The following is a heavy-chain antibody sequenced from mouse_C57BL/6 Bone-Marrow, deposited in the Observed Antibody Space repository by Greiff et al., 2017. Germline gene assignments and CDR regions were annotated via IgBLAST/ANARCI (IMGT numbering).Heavy chain of an antibody. CDR1: GFSLTSYG. Sequence: VQLVESGPGLVAPSQSLSITCTVSGFSLTSYGVDWVRQPPGQGLEWLGVIWGGGSTNYNSALMSRLSISKDNSKSQVFLKMSSLQTDDTAMYYCAKHDGYYGVAYWGQGTLVTVSA. V-gene: IGHV2-9*01. CDR3: AKHDGYYGVAY. J-gene: IGHJ3*01. CDR2: IWGGGST. D-gene: IGHD2-3*01.